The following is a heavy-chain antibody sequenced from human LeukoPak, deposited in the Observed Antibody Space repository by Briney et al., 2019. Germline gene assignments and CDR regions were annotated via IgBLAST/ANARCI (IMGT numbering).Heavy chain of an antibody. Sequence: GGSLRLSCAASGFTFSDCYMSWMRQAPGKGLEWVSYISSSGKTIYYADSVKGRFTISRDNAKNSLYLQMNSLRAEGTAVYYCARDQYYYDSSAPPLYWGQGTLVTVSS. CDR3: ARDQYYYDSSAPPLY. V-gene: IGHV3-11*01. CDR1: GFTFSDCY. J-gene: IGHJ4*02. D-gene: IGHD3-22*01. CDR2: ISSSGKTI.